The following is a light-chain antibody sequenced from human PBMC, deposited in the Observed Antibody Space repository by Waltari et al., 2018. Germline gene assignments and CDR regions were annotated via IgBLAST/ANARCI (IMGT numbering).Light chain of an antibody. CDR2: GAS. CDR1: QSVSRF. J-gene: IGKJ1*01. Sequence: IVVTQSPGTLSLSPGERGTISCRASQSVSRFLAWYQQKPGQAPRLLIYGASTRATGIPDRFSGSGSGTDFSLTISRLEPEDFAVYYCQKYDRLPATFGQGTKVEIK. CDR3: QKYDRLPAT. V-gene: IGKV3-20*01.